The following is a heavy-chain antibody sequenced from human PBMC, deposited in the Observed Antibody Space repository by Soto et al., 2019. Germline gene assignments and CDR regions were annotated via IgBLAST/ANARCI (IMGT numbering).Heavy chain of an antibody. Sequence: PGGSLRLSCAASGFTFSSYSMNWVRQAPGKGLEWVSYISSSSSTIYYADSVKGRFTISRDNAKKSLYLQMNSLRAEDTAVSYCARSPPPINGTDFYYMDVWGKGTTVTVSS. CDR2: ISSSSSTI. CDR3: ARSPPPINGTDFYYMDV. V-gene: IGHV3-48*01. J-gene: IGHJ6*03. CDR1: GFTFSSYS. D-gene: IGHD1-20*01.